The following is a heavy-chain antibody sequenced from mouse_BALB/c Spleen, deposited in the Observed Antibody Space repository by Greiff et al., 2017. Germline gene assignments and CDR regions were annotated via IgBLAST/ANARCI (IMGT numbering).Heavy chain of an antibody. D-gene: IGHD1-2*01. CDR2: ISYSGST. J-gene: IGHJ4*01. CDR1: GYSITSDYA. V-gene: IGHV3-2*02. CDR3: ASATATPIRAMDY. Sequence: DVKLVESGPGLVKPSQSLSLTCTVTGYSITSDYAWNWIRQFPGNKLEWMGYISYSGSTSYNPSLQSRISITRDTSKNQFCLQLNSVTTEDTATYYCASATATPIRAMDYWGQGTSVTVSS.